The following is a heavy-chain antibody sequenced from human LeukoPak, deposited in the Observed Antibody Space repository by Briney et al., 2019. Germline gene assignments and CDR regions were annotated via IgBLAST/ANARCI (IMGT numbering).Heavy chain of an antibody. CDR3: ATETNGRHYDY. CDR1: GLHFSGTA. Sequence: PGGSLRLSCAASGLHFSGTAMSWVRQAPGKGLEWVSAISHDGMNAYYADSIKGRFTISRDNANNFLYLQMNSLRAEDTAVYYCATETNGRHYDYWGQGTLLTVSS. D-gene: IGHD1-14*01. CDR2: ISHDGMNA. J-gene: IGHJ4*02. V-gene: IGHV3-23*01.